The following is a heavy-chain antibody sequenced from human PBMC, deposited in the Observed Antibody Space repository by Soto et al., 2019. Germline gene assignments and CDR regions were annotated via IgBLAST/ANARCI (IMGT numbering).Heavy chain of an antibody. J-gene: IGHJ6*02. V-gene: IGHV1-8*01. CDR1: GYTFTSYD. CDR3: ARGDYYDSSGPYYYYGMDV. Sequence: GASVKVSCKASGYTFTSYDINWVRQATGQGLEWMGWMNPNSGNTGYAQKFQGRVTMTRNTSISTAYVELSSLRSEDTAVYYCARGDYYDSSGPYYYYGMDVWGQGTTVTVSS. CDR2: MNPNSGNT. D-gene: IGHD3-22*01.